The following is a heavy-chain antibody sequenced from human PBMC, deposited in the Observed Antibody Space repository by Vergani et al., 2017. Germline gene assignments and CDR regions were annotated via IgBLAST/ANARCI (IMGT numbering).Heavy chain of an antibody. J-gene: IGHJ6*02. D-gene: IGHD4-17*01. Sequence: EVQLVQSGAEAKKPGATMKISCKVSGYTFTDHYMHWVKQAPGKGLEWMGLVAPEDGETIYAEKFKGRVTIAADTSTDTAHLELSSLRSEDTAVYYCAAPQTVTTGGMEVWGQGTTVIVSS. CDR1: GYTFTDHY. CDR2: VAPEDGET. V-gene: IGHV1-69-2*01. CDR3: AAPQTVTTGGMEV.